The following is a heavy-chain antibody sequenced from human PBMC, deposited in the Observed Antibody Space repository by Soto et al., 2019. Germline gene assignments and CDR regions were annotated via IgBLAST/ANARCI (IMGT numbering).Heavy chain of an antibody. D-gene: IGHD1-20*01. CDR2: IYYXGTT. V-gene: IGHV4-38-2*01. CDR3: ARSTSSDNWNNWFDP. Sequence: PSETLSLTCAVCVYSLSSVFYCGWIRQPPGYGLQWIGSIYYXGTTYYNPCLNSRVTISVDTAKSKFSMKLSSLAAADTDMYYCARSTSSDNWNNWFDPWGQGTLVTVSS. J-gene: IGHJ5*02. CDR1: VYSLSSVFY.